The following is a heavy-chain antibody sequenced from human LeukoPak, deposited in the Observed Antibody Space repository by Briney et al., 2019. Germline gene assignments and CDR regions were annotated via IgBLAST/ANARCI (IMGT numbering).Heavy chain of an antibody. CDR2: IWYDGSNK. D-gene: IGHD2-2*01. J-gene: IGHJ4*02. Sequence: GGSLRLSCVGTGFTFKNFGMHWVRQAPGKGLEWVAFIWYDGSNKYYVDSVKGRFTISRDSSKNTLYLQMNSLRAENTALYYCARDRATSYFDYWGQGTQVTVSS. CDR3: ARDRATSYFDY. V-gene: IGHV3-33*01. CDR1: GFTFKNFG.